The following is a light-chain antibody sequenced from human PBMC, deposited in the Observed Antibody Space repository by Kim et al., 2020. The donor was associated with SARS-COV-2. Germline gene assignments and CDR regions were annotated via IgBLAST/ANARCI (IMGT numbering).Light chain of an antibody. CDR1: SLRSYY. J-gene: IGLJ1*01. CDR3: NSRDSSGNHLV. V-gene: IGLV3-19*01. CDR2: GKN. Sequence: SSELTQDPAVSVALGQTVRITCLGDSLRSYYASWYQQKPGQAPVLVIYGKNNRPSGIPDRFSGSSSGNTASLTITGAQAEDEADYYCNSRDSSGNHLVFGTGTKVTVL.